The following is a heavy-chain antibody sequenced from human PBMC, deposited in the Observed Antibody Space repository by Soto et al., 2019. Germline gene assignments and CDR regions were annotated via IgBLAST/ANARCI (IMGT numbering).Heavy chain of an antibody. CDR3: SKKVNSGPGSQYFDY. V-gene: IGHV3-23*01. D-gene: IGHD3-10*01. CDR2: FRTSGDGGTT. J-gene: IGHJ4*01. CDR1: GFTFSSYS. Sequence: GSLRLSCAASGFTFSSYSMSWVRQAPGKGLEWVSGFRTSGDGGTTYYADSVKGRFTISRDNSKNMLFLQMNSLRAEDTAIYYCSKKVNSGPGSQYFDYWGQGTLVTVSS.